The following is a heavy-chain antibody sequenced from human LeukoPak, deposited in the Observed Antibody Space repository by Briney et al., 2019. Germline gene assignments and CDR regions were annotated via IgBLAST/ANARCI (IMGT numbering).Heavy chain of an antibody. CDR2: IYKDGRT. Sequence: TGGSLRLSCAASGFTFSDYYMTWIRQAPGKGLEWVSVIYKDGRTFYTDSVKGRFTISRDNSKNTVYLQMSSLRVEDTAVYYCAKSLTYYHENSDSIWGQGTLVTVSS. V-gene: IGHV3-53*01. J-gene: IGHJ4*02. CDR3: AKSLTYYHENSDSI. CDR1: GFTFSDYY. D-gene: IGHD3-22*01.